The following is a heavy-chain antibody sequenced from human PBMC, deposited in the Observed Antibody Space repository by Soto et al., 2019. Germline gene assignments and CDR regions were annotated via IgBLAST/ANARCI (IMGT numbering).Heavy chain of an antibody. D-gene: IGHD2-15*01. CDR2: IYPGDSDT. Sequence: VTISDERCVGNVSSYWRSWVRQIHKKGLEWMGIIYPGDSDTRYSPSFQGQVTISADKSISTAYLQWSSLKASDTAMYYCARQTADRYCSGGSCYSLVYYTGMAVWGKGTTVTVSP. V-gene: IGHV5-51*01. CDR3: ARQTADRYCSGGSCYSLVYYTGMAV. J-gene: IGHJ6*04. CDR1: VGNVSSYW.